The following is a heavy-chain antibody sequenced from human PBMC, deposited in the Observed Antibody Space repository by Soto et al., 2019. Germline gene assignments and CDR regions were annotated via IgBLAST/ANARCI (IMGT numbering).Heavy chain of an antibody. CDR3: AKDRLPNYYCCMDV. J-gene: IGHJ6*02. Sequence: QVQLVESGGGVVQPGRSLRLSCAASGFTFSSYGMHWVRQAPGKGLEWVAVISYDGSNKYYADSVKGRFTISRENSKNTLYLQMNSLRAEDTAVYYCAKDRLPNYYCCMDVWGQGNTVTVSS. CDR1: GFTFSSYG. V-gene: IGHV3-30*18. CDR2: ISYDGSNK. D-gene: IGHD2-15*01.